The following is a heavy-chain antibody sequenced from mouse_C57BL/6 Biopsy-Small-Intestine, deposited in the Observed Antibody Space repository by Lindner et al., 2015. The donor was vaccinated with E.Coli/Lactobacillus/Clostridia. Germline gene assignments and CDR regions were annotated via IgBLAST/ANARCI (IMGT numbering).Heavy chain of an antibody. J-gene: IGHJ2*01. Sequence: VQLQESGPELVKPGASVKISCKASGYTFTDYYINWVKQRPGQGLEWIGWIFPGSGSTYYNEKFKGKATLTVDKSSSTAYMLLSSLTSEDSAVYFCARPYGSSYPYYFDYWGQGTTLTVSS. CDR1: GYTFTDYY. D-gene: IGHD1-1*01. CDR2: IFPGSGST. V-gene: IGHV1-75*01. CDR3: ARPYGSSYPYYFDY.